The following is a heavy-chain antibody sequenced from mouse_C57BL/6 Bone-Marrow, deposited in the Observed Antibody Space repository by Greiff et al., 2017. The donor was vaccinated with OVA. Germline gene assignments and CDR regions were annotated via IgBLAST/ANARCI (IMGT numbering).Heavy chain of an antibody. CDR3: TTYRY. CDR1: GFNIKDDY. V-gene: IGHV14-4*01. CDR2: IDPENGDT. Sequence: VQLQQSGAELVRPGASVKLSCTASGFNIKDDYMHWVKERPEQGLELIGWIDPENGDTEYASKFQGKATITADTSSKTVYLHLSSLTSEDTAVYYCTTYRYWGQGTTLIVSS. J-gene: IGHJ2*01.